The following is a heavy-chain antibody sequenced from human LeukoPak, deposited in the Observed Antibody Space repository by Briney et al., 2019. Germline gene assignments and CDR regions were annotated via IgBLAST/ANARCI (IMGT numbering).Heavy chain of an antibody. V-gene: IGHV4-59*01. CDR1: GGSISSYY. J-gene: IGHJ4*02. D-gene: IGHD5-12*01. CDR2: IYYSGST. Sequence: SETLSLTCTVSGGSISSYYWSWIRQPPGKGLEWIGYIYYSGSTNYNPSLKSRVTISVDTSRNQFSLKLSSVTAADTAVYYCARVLGRPPVVATIDYWGQGTLVTVSS. CDR3: ARVLGRPPVVATIDY.